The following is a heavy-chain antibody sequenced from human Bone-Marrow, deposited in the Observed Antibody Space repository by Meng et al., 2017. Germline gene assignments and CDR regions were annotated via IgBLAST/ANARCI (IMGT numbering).Heavy chain of an antibody. Sequence: EGPRWGSGGGLVQPGGSLRLSCTASGFTFSSYWMHWVRQAPGKGPVWVSRINTDGSSTDYADSVKGRFTISRDNAKNTLYLQMNSLRAEDTAMYYCARFTPFDYWGQGTLVTVSS. CDR3: ARFTPFDY. V-gene: IGHV3-74*02. J-gene: IGHJ4*02. CDR2: INTDGSST. CDR1: GFTFSSYW.